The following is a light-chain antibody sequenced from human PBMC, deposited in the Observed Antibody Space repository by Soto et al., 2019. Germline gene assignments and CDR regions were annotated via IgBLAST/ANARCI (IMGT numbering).Light chain of an antibody. CDR1: SSDIGSYNY. J-gene: IGLJ1*01. CDR3: SSYTGSSTPYV. Sequence: QSVLTQPASVSGSPGQSITISCTGTSSDIGSYNYVSWYQQHPGKAPKLMIYEVSNRPSGVSNRFSGSKSGNTASLTISGLQAEDEADYYRSSYTGSSTPYVFGPGTKVTVL. CDR2: EVS. V-gene: IGLV2-14*01.